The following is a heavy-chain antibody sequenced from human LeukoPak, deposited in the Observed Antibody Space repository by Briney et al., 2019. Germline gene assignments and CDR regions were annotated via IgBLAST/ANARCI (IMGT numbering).Heavy chain of an antibody. CDR3: VGGKMWWNSYYYYGMDV. CDR1: GFTFSDYY. CDR2: INSSGSTI. V-gene: IGHV3-11*01. D-gene: IGHD2-21*01. Sequence: GGPLRLSCAAPGFTFSDYYMSWIRQAPGKGRGWVSYINSSGSTIYYAGSVKGRFTISRDNDKNSLYLQMNSLRAEDTAVYYCVGGKMWWNSYYYYGMDVWGQGTTVTVS. J-gene: IGHJ6*02.